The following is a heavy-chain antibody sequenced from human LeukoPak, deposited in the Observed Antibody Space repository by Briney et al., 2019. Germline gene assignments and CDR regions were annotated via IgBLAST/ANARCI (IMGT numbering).Heavy chain of an antibody. CDR3: ARGRAVASNCYYCGMDV. D-gene: IGHD2-15*01. CDR2: INHSGGT. J-gene: IGHJ6*02. V-gene: IGHV4-34*01. CDR1: GGSLSGYY. Sequence: PSGTLSLTCAVYGGSLSGYYWSWIRQSPGEGLEWIGEINHSGGTNYNASLKSRVTISVDTSKKKFSLKLSSVTAADTAMYYCARGRAVASNCYYCGMDVWGRGTTVTVSS.